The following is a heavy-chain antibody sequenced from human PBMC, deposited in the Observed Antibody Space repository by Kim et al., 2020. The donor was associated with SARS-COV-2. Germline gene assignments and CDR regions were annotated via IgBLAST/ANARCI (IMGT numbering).Heavy chain of an antibody. D-gene: IGHD3-10*01. J-gene: IGHJ4*02. V-gene: IGHV1-69*13. CDR3: ARDLGYDSPTPGF. CDR2: IIPLVGTA. Sequence: SVKVSCKASGGTVASYPINWVRQAPGQGLEWMGGIIPLVGTANYAQKIQDRVTITADAFSNTAFMELKTLTSEDTAVYFCARDLGYDSPTPGFWGQGPL. CDR1: GGTVASYP.